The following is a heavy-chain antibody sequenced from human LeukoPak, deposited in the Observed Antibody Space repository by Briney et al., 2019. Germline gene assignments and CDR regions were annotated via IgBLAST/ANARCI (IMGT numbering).Heavy chain of an antibody. CDR1: GFTFSTYS. J-gene: IGHJ4*02. Sequence: GESLRLSCAASGFTFSTYSMNWVRQAPGKGLEWVSFISTSSNYIYHADSVKGRFTTSRDNAKNSLYLQMNSLRAEDTAVYFCAREYCSGSTCYLYFDCWGQGTLVTVSS. D-gene: IGHD2-15*01. V-gene: IGHV3-21*01. CDR2: ISTSSNYI. CDR3: AREYCSGSTCYLYFDC.